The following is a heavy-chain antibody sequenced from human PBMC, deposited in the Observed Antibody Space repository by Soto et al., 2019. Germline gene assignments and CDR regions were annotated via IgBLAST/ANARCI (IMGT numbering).Heavy chain of an antibody. CDR1: GGPCISYA. D-gene: IGHD2-8*02. Sequence: GGSLRHSCAASGGPCISYAMSWVRQAPGKGLEWVSLISGSGGSTYYADSVKGRFTISRDDSKNTLYLQMNSLKTEDTAVYYCTTDLVPPAYWGQGTLVTVSS. J-gene: IGHJ4*02. CDR3: TTDLVPPAY. V-gene: IGHV3-23*01. CDR2: ISGSGGST.